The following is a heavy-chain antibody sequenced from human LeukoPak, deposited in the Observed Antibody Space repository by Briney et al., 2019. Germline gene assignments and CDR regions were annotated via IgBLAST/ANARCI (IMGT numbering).Heavy chain of an antibody. CDR3: ARARGDYYDSSGYYSAFDY. J-gene: IGHJ4*02. Sequence: SETLSLTCTVSGGSVSSNIYYWSWIRQPPGKGLEWIGEINHSGSANYNPSLKSRVTISVDMSKNQFSLKLSSVTAADTAVYYCARARGDYYDSSGYYSAFDYWGQGTLVTVSS. CDR2: INHSGSA. CDR1: GGSVSSNIYY. V-gene: IGHV4-39*07. D-gene: IGHD3-22*01.